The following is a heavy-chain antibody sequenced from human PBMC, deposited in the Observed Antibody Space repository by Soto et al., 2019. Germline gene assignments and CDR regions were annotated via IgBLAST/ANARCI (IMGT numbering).Heavy chain of an antibody. Sequence: SGTTLVNPSHTLTLTRTFSGFSLSTSGMCVSWIRQPPGKALEWLALIDWDDDKYYSTSLKTRLTISKDTSKNQVVLTMTNMDPVDTATYYCARIRSSYGMDVWGKGTTVTVSS. J-gene: IGHJ6*04. V-gene: IGHV2-70*01. CDR1: GFSLSTSGMC. CDR3: ARIRSSYGMDV. D-gene: IGHD1-26*01. CDR2: IDWDDDK.